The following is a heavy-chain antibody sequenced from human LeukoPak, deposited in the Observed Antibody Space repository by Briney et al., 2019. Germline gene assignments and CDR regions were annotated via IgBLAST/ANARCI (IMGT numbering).Heavy chain of an antibody. J-gene: IGHJ4*02. V-gene: IGHV3-23*01. CDR2: ISGSGGST. CDR3: AKERCSGGSCYFDY. D-gene: IGHD2-15*01. Sequence: GGTLRLSCAASGFTFSSYGMSWVRQAPGKGLEWVSAISGSGGSTYYADSVKGRFTISRDNSKNTLYLQMNSLRAEDTAVYYCAKERCSGGSCYFDYWGQGTLVTVSS. CDR1: GFTFSSYG.